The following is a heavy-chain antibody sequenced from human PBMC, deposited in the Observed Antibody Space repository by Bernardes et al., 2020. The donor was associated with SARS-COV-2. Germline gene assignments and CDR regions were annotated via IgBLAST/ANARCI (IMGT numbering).Heavy chain of an antibody. CDR2: IDWDGDK. Sequence: SGPTLVKPTQTLTLTCTFSGFSLTTSGMCVSWIRQAPGKPLEWLALIDWDGDKYYSTSLKTRLTISKDTSKKQVVLQMTNMDPVDTATYYCARMSGWLDPFDIWGQGTMVTVSS. D-gene: IGHD3-22*01. CDR3: ARMSGWLDPFDI. V-gene: IGHV2-70*01. CDR1: GFSLTTSGMC. J-gene: IGHJ3*02.